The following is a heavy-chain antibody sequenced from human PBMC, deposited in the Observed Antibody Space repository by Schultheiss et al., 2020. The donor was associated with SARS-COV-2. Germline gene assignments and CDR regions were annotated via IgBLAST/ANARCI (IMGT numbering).Heavy chain of an antibody. CDR3: AKGDYGGNSDYYYGMDV. D-gene: IGHD4-23*01. J-gene: IGHJ6*02. CDR1: GFTFSSYA. V-gene: IGHV3-23*01. CDR2: ISGSGGST. Sequence: GGSLRLSCAASGFTFSSYAMSWVRQAPGKGLEWVSAISGSGGSTYYADSVKGRFTISRDNSKNTLYLQMNSLRAEDTAVYYCAKGDYGGNSDYYYGMDVWGQGTTVTVSS.